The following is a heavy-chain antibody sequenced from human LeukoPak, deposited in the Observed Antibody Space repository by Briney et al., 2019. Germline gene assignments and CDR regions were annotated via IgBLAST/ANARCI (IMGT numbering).Heavy chain of an antibody. J-gene: IGHJ4*02. CDR3: AKAAYPYDSSGYWFDY. V-gene: IGHV3-48*03. CDR1: GFSFSTYE. Sequence: PGGSLRLSCAASGFSFSTYEFHWVRHAPGKGLEWVSYISASGQTIYYADSVRGRFTISRDNSKNTLYLQMNSLRAEDTAVYYCAKAAYPYDSSGYWFDYWGQGTLVTVSS. D-gene: IGHD3-22*01. CDR2: ISASGQTI.